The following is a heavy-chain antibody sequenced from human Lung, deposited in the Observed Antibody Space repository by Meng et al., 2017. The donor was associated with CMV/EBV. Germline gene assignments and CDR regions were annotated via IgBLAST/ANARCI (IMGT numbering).Heavy chain of an antibody. CDR1: GYSFTSYW. CDR2: IYPGDSDT. D-gene: IGHD4-23*01. J-gene: IGHJ6*04. Sequence: GGSLRLSXKGSGYSFTSYWIGWVRQMPGKGLEWMGSIYPGDSDTRYSPSFQGQVTISADKSISTAYLQWSSLKASDTAMYYCARHEVYGGNPLMDVWGKGTTVTVSS. CDR3: ARHEVYGGNPLMDV. V-gene: IGHV5-51*01.